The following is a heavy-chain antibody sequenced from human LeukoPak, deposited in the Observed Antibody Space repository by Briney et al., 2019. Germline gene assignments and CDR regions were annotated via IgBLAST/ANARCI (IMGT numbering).Heavy chain of an antibody. CDR3: AGGYYGSGSYYNSPYYFDY. CDR1: GFTFSSYS. V-gene: IGHV3-21*01. Sequence: GGSLRLSCAASGFTFSSYSMNWVRQAPGKGLEWVSSISSSSSYIYYADSVKGRFTISRDNAKNSLYLQMNSLRAEDTAVYYCAGGYYGSGSYYNSPYYFDYWGQGTLVTVSS. D-gene: IGHD3-10*01. CDR2: ISSSSSYI. J-gene: IGHJ4*02.